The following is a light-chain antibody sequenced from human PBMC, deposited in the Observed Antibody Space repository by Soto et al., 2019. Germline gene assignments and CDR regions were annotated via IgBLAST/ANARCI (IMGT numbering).Light chain of an antibody. J-gene: IGKJ5*01. Sequence: EIVLTQSPGTLSLSPGERATLSCRASQSVSSSYLAWYQQKPGQAPRLLIYGASSRATGIPDRFSGTGSGTDFTRTISRLEPEDFAVYYCQQHGISHITFGQGTRLEIK. CDR3: QQHGISHIT. CDR2: GAS. CDR1: QSVSSSY. V-gene: IGKV3-20*01.